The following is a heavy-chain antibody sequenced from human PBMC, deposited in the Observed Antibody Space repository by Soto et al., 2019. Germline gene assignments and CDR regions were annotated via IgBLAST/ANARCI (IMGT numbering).Heavy chain of an antibody. CDR2: IIPMLAAP. V-gene: IGHV1-69*06. D-gene: IGHD3-16*02. CDR3: ARVGPPSPSVIWFFDL. J-gene: IGHJ2*01. Sequence: QGQLVQSGAEVKKPGSSVKVSCKASGGSFRTYAINWVRQAPGQGLEWMGGIIPMLAAPTYAQKFQGRLTITAVKSTTSVYMELSSLTSEDTAVYYCARVGPPSPSVIWFFDLWGHGTLVTVSS. CDR1: GGSFRTYA.